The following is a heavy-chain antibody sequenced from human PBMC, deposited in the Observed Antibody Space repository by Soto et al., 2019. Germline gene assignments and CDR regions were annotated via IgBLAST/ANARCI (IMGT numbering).Heavy chain of an antibody. J-gene: IGHJ6*02. CDR3: ARDQGGSYYLGYYYGMDV. V-gene: IGHV4-61*01. Sequence: SETLSLTCTVSGGSVSSGSYYWSWIRQPPGKGLEWIGYIYYSGSTNYNPSLKSRVTISVDTSKNQFSLKLRSVTAADTAVYYCARDQGGSYYLGYYYGMDVCGQGTTVTVSS. D-gene: IGHD1-26*01. CDR1: GGSVSSGSYY. CDR2: IYYSGST.